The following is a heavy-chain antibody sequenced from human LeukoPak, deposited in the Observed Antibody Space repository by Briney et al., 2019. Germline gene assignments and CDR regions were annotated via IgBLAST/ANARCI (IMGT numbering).Heavy chain of an antibody. V-gene: IGHV1-69*13. J-gene: IGHJ5*02. Sequence: SVKVSCKASGGTFNNYAINWVRQAPGQGLEWMGGIIPIFGSSNYAQKFQGRVTITADESTTTAYMELSSVRSEDTAVYYCARVTHTELSTWFDPWGQGTLVTVSS. CDR2: IIPIFGSS. D-gene: IGHD5-18*01. CDR3: ARVTHTELSTWFDP. CDR1: GGTFNNYA.